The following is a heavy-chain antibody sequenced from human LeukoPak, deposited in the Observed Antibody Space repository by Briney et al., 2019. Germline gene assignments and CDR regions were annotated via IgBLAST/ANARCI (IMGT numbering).Heavy chain of an antibody. V-gene: IGHV4-59*12. J-gene: IGHJ4*02. CDR1: GGSISGYY. CDR2: IYYSGST. CDR3: ARIGFGEKSDY. D-gene: IGHD3-10*01. Sequence: SETLSLTCTVSGGSISGYYWSWIRQPPGKGLEWIGYIYYSGSTNYNPSLKSRVTISVDKSKNQFSLKLSSVTAADTAVYYCARIGFGEKSDYWGQGTLVTVSS.